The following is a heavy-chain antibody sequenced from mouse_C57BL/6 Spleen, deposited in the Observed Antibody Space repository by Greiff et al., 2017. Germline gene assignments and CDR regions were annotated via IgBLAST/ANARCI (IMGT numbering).Heavy chain of an antibody. CDR3: ARGATKITTAMEY. CDR1: GYAFSSSW. CDR2: IYPGDGDT. D-gene: IGHD2-4*01. J-gene: IGHJ4*01. Sequence: VQLQQSGPELVQPGASVKISCKASGYAFSSSWLNWVKQRPGKGLEWIGRIYPGDGDTNYNGKFKGKATLTADKSYSTAYMQLGGLTSEDSAVYVCARGATKITTAMEYWGQGTAVAVSS. V-gene: IGHV1-82*01.